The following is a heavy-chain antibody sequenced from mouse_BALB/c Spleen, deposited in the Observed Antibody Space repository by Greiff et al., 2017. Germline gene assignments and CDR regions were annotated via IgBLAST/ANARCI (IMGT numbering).Heavy chain of an antibody. CDR2: ISSGSSTI. CDR1: GFTFSSFG. J-gene: IGHJ3*01. Sequence: EVKVVESGGGLVQPGGSRKLSCAASGFTFSSFGMHWVRQAPEKGLEWVAYISSGSSTIYYADTVKGRFTISRDNPKNTLFLQMTSLRSEDTAMYYCARSYDYDEIAYWGQGTLVTVSA. V-gene: IGHV5-17*02. D-gene: IGHD2-4*01. CDR3: ARSYDYDEIAY.